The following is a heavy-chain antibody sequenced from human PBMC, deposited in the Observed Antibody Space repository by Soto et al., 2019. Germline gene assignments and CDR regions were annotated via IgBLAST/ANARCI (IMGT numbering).Heavy chain of an antibody. V-gene: IGHV1-18*01. Sequence: ASVKVSCKASGYTFTSYGISWVRQAPGQGLEWMGWISAYNGNTNYAQKLQGRVTMTTDTSTSTAYMELRSLRSDDTAVYYCARDLNRMGPYAFEIWGQGTMVTVSS. CDR1: GYTFTSYG. J-gene: IGHJ3*02. D-gene: IGHD2-8*01. CDR2: ISAYNGNT. CDR3: ARDLNRMGPYAFEI.